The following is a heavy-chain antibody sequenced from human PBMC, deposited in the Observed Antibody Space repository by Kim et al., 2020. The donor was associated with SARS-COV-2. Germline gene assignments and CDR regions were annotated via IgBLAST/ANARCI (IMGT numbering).Heavy chain of an antibody. J-gene: IGHJ4*01. V-gene: IGHV5-51*01. D-gene: IGHD2-15*01. Sequence: GESLKISCKTSGYSFTGSWIAWVRQRSGEGPELMGMIHPGDSDTRYSPSFQGLVTISADGSTSSTYLQWRSLKASDTAFYYCMRPEFCSGLTCYSTASYF. CDR1: GYSFTGSW. CDR2: IHPGDSDT. CDR3: MRPEFCSGLTCYSTASYF.